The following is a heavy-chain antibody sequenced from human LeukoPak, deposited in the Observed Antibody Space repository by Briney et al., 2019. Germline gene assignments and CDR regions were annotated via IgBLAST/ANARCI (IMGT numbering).Heavy chain of an antibody. CDR2: ISWNSGSI. V-gene: IGHV3-9*01. D-gene: IGHD4-17*01. CDR3: ARDRPDGYYFDY. J-gene: IGHJ4*02. CDR1: GFTFDDYA. Sequence: PGGSLRLSCAASGFTFDDYAMHWVRQAPGKGLEWVSGISWNSGSIGYADSVKGRFTISRDNAKNSLYLQMNSLRAEDTALYYCARDRPDGYYFDYWGQGTLVTVSP.